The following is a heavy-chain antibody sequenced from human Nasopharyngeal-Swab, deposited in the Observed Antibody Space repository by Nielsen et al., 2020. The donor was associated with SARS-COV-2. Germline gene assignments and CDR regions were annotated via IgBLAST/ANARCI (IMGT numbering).Heavy chain of an antibody. CDR1: GYSISSGYY. CDR2: IYHSGST. CDR3: ARRTRYSNYAYYYMDV. D-gene: IGHD4-11*01. J-gene: IGHJ6*03. V-gene: IGHV4-38-2*01. Sequence: SETLSLTCAVSGYSISSGYYWGWIRPPPGKGLEWIGSIYHSGSTYYTPSLKSRVTISVDTSKNQFSLKLSSVTAADTAVYYCARRTRYSNYAYYYMDVWGKGTTVTVSS.